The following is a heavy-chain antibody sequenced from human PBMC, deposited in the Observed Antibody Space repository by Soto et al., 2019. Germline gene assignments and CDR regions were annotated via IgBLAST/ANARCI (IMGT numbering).Heavy chain of an antibody. V-gene: IGHV3-30-3*01. CDR1: GFTFSSYA. CDR2: ISYDGSNK. Sequence: LRLSCAASGFTFSSYAMHWVRQAPGKGLEWVAVISYDGSNKYYADSVKGRFTISRDNSKNTLYLQMNSLRAEDTAVYYCARGSLKKIITTFNGFDPWGQGTLVTVSS. J-gene: IGHJ5*02. D-gene: IGHD3-16*02. CDR3: ARGSLKKIITTFNGFDP.